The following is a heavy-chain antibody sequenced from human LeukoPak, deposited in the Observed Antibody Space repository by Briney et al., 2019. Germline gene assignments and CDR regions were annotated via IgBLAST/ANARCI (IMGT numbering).Heavy chain of an antibody. Sequence: SETLSLTCTVSGGSISSYYWSWIRQPPGKGLEWIGYIYYSGSTNYNPSLKSRVTISVDTSKNQISLKLSSVTAADTAVYYCARVDNWNFKAFDIWGQGTMVTVSS. CDR2: IYYSGST. CDR3: ARVDNWNFKAFDI. CDR1: GGSISSYY. J-gene: IGHJ3*02. D-gene: IGHD1-20*01. V-gene: IGHV4-59*08.